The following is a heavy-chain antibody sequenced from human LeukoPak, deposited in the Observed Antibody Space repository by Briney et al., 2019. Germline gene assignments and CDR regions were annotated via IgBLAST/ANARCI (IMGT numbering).Heavy chain of an antibody. J-gene: IGHJ4*02. CDR3: AREAGTSPFDY. CDR1: GGSISSYY. CDR2: IYYSGST. D-gene: IGHD6-13*01. Sequence: SETLSLTCTVSGGSISSYYWSWIRQPPGKGLEWIGYIYYSGSTNYNPSLKSRVTISVDTSKNQFSLKLSSVTAADTAVYYCAREAGTSPFDYWGQGTLVTVSS. V-gene: IGHV4-59*01.